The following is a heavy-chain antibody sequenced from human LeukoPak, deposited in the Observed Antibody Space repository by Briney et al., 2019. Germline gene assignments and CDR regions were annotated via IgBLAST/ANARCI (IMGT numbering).Heavy chain of an antibody. D-gene: IGHD5-18*01. CDR2: ISSYNGNT. J-gene: IGHJ3*01. CDR3: VRADTAMITPQDAFDV. V-gene: IGHV1-18*01. CDR1: GYTFTNYG. Sequence: ASVKVSCKTSGYTFTNYGISWVRQAPGQGLEWMVWISSYNGNTHYARELQGRLTVTTDTSTKTAYMELRSLTSDDTAVYYCVRADTAMITPQDAFDVWGQGTMLTVSS.